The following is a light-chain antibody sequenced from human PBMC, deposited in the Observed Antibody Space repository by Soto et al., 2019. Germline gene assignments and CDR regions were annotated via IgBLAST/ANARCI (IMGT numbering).Light chain of an antibody. CDR1: QSISSW. CDR3: QQYNSYSWT. J-gene: IGKJ1*01. V-gene: IGKV1-5*03. Sequence: DIQMTQSPSTLSASVGDRVTITCRASQSISSWLAWYQQKPGKAPKLLIYKASSLESGVPSRFSGSGSGTEFPLTLSSLQPVDFATYYCQQYNSYSWTFGRGTKVEIK. CDR2: KAS.